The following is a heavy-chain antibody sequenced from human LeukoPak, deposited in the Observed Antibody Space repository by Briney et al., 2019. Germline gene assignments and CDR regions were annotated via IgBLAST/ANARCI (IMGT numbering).Heavy chain of an antibody. CDR3: ERDGEEWELLTKLFDP. CDR2: ISDYKGKT. J-gene: IGHJ5*02. V-gene: IGHV1-18*01. Sequence: ASVEASCKACGYTFTRYGICWVRRAPGQGLEGLGWISDYKGKTNYVQKLQGRGTMTTDPSTSTDYIELMSLSSDDTDVYYCERDGEEWELLTKLFDPGGQGTLVTVSS. CDR1: GYTFTRYG. D-gene: IGHD1-26*01.